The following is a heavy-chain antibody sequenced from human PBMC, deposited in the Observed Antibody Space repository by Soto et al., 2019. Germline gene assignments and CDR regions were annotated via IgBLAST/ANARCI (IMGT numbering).Heavy chain of an antibody. CDR3: ARARRGSTTYYYYYSGMDV. J-gene: IGHJ6*02. V-gene: IGHV4-34*01. CDR2: INHSGST. D-gene: IGHD2-2*01. CDR1: GGSFSGYY. Sequence: SETLSLTGAVCGGSFSGYYCSWIRQPPWKGLEWIGEINHSGSTNYNPSLKSRVTISVDTSKNQFSLKLSSVTAADTAVYYCARARRGSTTYYYYYSGMDVWGQRTTVAVCS.